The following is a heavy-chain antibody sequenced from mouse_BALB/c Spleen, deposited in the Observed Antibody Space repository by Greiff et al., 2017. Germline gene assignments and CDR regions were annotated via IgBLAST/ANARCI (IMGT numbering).Heavy chain of an antibody. CDR1: GFSLTGYG. CDR2: IWGDGST. V-gene: IGHV2-6-7*01. D-gene: IGHD2-4*01. Sequence: VQRVESGPGLVAPSQSLSITCTVSGFSLTGYGVNWVRQPPGKGLEWLGMIWGDGSTDYNSALKSRLSISKDNSKSQVFLKMNSLQTDDTARYYCARDDYDYDVGVYAMDYWGQGTSVTVSA. J-gene: IGHJ4*01. CDR3: ARDDYDYDVGVYAMDY.